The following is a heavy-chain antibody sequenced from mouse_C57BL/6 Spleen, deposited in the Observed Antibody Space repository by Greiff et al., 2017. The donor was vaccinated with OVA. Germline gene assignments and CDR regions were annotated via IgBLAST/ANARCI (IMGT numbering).Heavy chain of an antibody. Sequence: EVQLQQSGPELVKPGASVKISCKASGYTFTDYYMNWVKQSHGQSLEWIGDINPNNGGTSYNQKFKGKATLTVDKSSSTAYMELRSLTSEDSAVYDCERRSMITPGCDDWGQGTTLTVSS. CDR3: ERRSMITPGCDD. CDR2: INPNNGGT. D-gene: IGHD2-4*01. J-gene: IGHJ2*01. V-gene: IGHV1-26*01. CDR1: GYTFTDYY.